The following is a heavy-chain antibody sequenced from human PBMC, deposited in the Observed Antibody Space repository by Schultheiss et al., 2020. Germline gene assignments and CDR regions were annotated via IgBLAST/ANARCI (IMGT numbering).Heavy chain of an antibody. D-gene: IGHD5-12*01. Sequence: GGSLRLSCAASGFTVSSNYMSGVRQAPGKGLEWVSVIYSGGSTYYADSVKGRFTISRDNSKNTLYLQMNSLRAEDTAVYYCARDSGYDYSNWFDPWGQGXLXTVSX. CDR1: GFTVSSNY. V-gene: IGHV3-53*01. CDR2: IYSGGST. CDR3: ARDSGYDYSNWFDP. J-gene: IGHJ5*02.